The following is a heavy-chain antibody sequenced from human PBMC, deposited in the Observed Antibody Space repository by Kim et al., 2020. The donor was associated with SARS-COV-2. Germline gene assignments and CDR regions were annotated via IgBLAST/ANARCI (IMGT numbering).Heavy chain of an antibody. V-gene: IGHV3-48*02. J-gene: IGHJ4*02. Sequence: GGSLRLSCAASGFTFSSYSMNWVRQAPGKGLEWVSYISSSSSTIYYADSVKGRFTISRDNAKNSLYLQMNSLRDEDTAVYYCARAPFPYYYDSSGYYLGYWGPGTLVTVSS. D-gene: IGHD3-22*01. CDR1: GFTFSSYS. CDR2: ISSSSSTI. CDR3: ARAPFPYYYDSSGYYLGY.